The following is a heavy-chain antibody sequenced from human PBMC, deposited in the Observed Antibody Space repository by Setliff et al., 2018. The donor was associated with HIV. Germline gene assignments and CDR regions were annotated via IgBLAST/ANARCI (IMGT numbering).Heavy chain of an antibody. J-gene: IGHJ6*02. CDR3: ARDRQIAAAGRSNYYYGMDV. CDR1: GFTVSSNY. D-gene: IGHD6-13*01. Sequence: GGSLRLSCAASGFTVSSNYMSWVRQAPGKGLEWVSVIYSGGSTYYADSVKGRFTISRDNSKNTLYLQMNSLRAEDTAVYYCARDRQIAAAGRSNYYYGMDVWGQGTTATVSS. CDR2: IYSGGST. V-gene: IGHV3-66*01.